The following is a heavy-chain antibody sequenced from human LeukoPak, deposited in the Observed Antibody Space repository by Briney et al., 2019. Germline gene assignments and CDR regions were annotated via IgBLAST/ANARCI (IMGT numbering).Heavy chain of an antibody. CDR1: GYTFTGYY. CDR2: INPNSGGT. V-gene: IGHV1-2*02. Sequence: GASVKVSCKASGYTFTGYYMHWVRQAPGQGLEWMGWINPNSGGTNYAQKFQGRVTMSRDTSISTAYMELSRLRSDDTAVYYCARDLSATTSNGYYYMDVWGKGTTVTVSS. J-gene: IGHJ6*03. D-gene: IGHD4-11*01. CDR3: ARDLSATTSNGYYYMDV.